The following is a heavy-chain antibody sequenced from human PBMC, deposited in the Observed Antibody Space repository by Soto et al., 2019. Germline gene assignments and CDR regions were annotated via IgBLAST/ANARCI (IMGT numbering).Heavy chain of an antibody. CDR2: IIHIFGTA. V-gene: IGHV1-69*06. CDR1: GGTFSSYA. D-gene: IGHD2-2*01. CDR3: AGVLGYCSSTSCYPFDP. Sequence: QVQLVQSGAEVKKPGSSVKVSCKASGGTFSSYAISWVRQAPGQGLEWMGGIIHIFGTANYAEKFQGRVTITADKSTSTAYKELSSLRSEDTAVYYGAGVLGYCSSTSCYPFDPWGQGTLVTVSS. J-gene: IGHJ5*02.